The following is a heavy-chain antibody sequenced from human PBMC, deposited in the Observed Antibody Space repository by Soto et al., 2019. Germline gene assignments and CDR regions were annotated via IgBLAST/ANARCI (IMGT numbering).Heavy chain of an antibody. Sequence: QITLKESGPTLVKPTQTLTLTCTFSGFSLTTSGVGVGWIRQPPGKALEWLALIYWDDDKRHSPSLKNRLTITKDTSRNQVVLTLIDLDPVDTATYYCAHKSLVPFGMDVWGQGTTVTVAS. J-gene: IGHJ6*02. V-gene: IGHV2-5*02. D-gene: IGHD3-10*01. CDR3: AHKSLVPFGMDV. CDR1: GFSLTTSGVG. CDR2: IYWDDDK.